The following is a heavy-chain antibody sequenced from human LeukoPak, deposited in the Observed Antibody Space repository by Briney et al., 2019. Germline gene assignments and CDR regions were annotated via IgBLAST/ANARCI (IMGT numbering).Heavy chain of an antibody. D-gene: IGHD3-9*01. CDR2: VNPSGGST. CDR1: GYTFTNYY. V-gene: IGHV1-46*01. CDR3: ARRSLRYSFDY. Sequence: ASVKVSCKASGYTFTNYYMHWVRQAPGQGLEWMGIVNPSGGSTSYAQKFQGRLTMTRDTSTSTVYMELSSLRSQDTAVYYCARRSLRYSFDYWGQGTLVTVSS. J-gene: IGHJ4*02.